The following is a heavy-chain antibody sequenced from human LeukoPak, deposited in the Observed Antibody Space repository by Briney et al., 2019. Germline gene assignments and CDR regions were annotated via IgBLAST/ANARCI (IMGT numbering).Heavy chain of an antibody. CDR3: ARDSVGTRAIDY. V-gene: IGHV4-59*01. CDR2: IYYSGST. Sequence: PSESLSLTCTVSGGSISSYYWSWIRQPPGKGLEWIGYIYYSGSTNYNPSLKSRVTISIDTSRNKFSLKLSSVTAADTAVYYCARDSVGTRAIDYWGQGTLVTVSS. CDR1: GGSISSYY. D-gene: IGHD4-23*01. J-gene: IGHJ4*02.